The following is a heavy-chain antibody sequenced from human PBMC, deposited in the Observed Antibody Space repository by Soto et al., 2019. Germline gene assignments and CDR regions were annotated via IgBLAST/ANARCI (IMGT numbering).Heavy chain of an antibody. CDR3: ARDRVTLFGVVNNGPQTHYYYYGMDV. Sequence: PSETLSLTCTVSGGSISSGDYYWSWIRQPPGKGLEWIGYIYYSGSTYYNPSLKSRVTISVDTSKNQFSLKLSSVTAADTAVYYCARDRVTLFGVVNNGPQTHYYYYGMDVWGQGTTVTVS. V-gene: IGHV4-30-4*01. CDR2: IYYSGST. CDR1: GGSISSGDYY. D-gene: IGHD3-3*01. J-gene: IGHJ6*02.